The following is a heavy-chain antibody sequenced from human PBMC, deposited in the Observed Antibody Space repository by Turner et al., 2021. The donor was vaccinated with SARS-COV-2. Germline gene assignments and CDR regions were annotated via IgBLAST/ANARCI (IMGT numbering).Heavy chain of an antibody. V-gene: IGHV1-69*06. CDR2: IIPIFGAT. CDR3: ARESLVGSSPHV. Sequence: QVQLVQSGAEVKKPGSSVKFSCKASGGTSINYVISWVRQAPGQGLELMGGIIPIFGATHYAQKFQGRVTLTVDKSTHTAYMELKSLTFADTAIYYCARESLVGSSPHVWGQGTLVAVS. J-gene: IGHJ4*02. D-gene: IGHD2-2*01. CDR1: GGTSINYV.